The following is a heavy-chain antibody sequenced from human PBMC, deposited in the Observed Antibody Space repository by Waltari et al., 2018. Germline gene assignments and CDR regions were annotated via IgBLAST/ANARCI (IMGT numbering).Heavy chain of an antibody. V-gene: IGHV4-34*01. D-gene: IGHD3-22*01. CDR3: ARLDYYDSSGYSY. CDR1: GGSFSGYY. CDR2: INHSGST. Sequence: QVQLQQWGAGLLKPSETLSLTCAVYGGSFSGYYWSWIRQPPGKGLEWIGEINHSGSTNYNPSLKSRVTISVDTSKNQFSLKLSSVTAADTAVYYCARLDYYDSSGYSYWGQGTLVTVSS. J-gene: IGHJ4*02.